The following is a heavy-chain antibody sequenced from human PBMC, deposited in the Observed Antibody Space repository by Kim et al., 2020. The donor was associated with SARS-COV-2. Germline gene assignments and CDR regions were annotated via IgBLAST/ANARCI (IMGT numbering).Heavy chain of an antibody. CDR1: GGSFSGYY. D-gene: IGHD1-1*01. CDR2: INHSGST. V-gene: IGHV4-34*01. CDR3: ARAVKRKLERRMFSWFDP. Sequence: SETLSPTCAVYGGSFSGYYWRWIRQPPGKGLEWIGEINHSGSTNYNPSLKSRVTISVDTSKNQFSLKLSSVTAADTAVYYCARAVKRKLERRMFSWFDPWGQGTLVTVSS. J-gene: IGHJ5*02.